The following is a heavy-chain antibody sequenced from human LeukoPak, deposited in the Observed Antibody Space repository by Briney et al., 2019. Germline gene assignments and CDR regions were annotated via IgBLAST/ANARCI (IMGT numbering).Heavy chain of an antibody. CDR1: GFTFSSYA. CDR2: ISGSGGST. D-gene: IGHD3-22*01. Sequence: GGSLRLSCAASGFTFSSYAMSWVRQAPGKGLEWVPAISGSGGSTYYADSVKGRFTISRDNSKNTLYLQMNSLRAEDTAVYYCAKDLRGYYYDSSGPYTDYWGQGTLVTVSS. CDR3: AKDLRGYYYDSSGPYTDY. J-gene: IGHJ4*02. V-gene: IGHV3-23*01.